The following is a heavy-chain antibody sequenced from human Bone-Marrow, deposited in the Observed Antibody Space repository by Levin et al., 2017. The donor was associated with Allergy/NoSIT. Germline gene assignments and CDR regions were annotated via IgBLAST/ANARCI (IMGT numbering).Heavy chain of an antibody. D-gene: IGHD3-10*01. V-gene: IGHV3-30*04. CDR2: ISYDGSNI. CDR1: GFTFSHFP. Sequence: PGGSLRLSCAASGFTFSHFPIHWVRQPPGKGLEWVAIISYDGSNINYADSVKGRFIISRDNSNSTLYLHMMSLRPDDTAIYYCAREYFYGSGSPFDYWGQGTLVTVSS. CDR3: AREYFYGSGSPFDY. J-gene: IGHJ4*02.